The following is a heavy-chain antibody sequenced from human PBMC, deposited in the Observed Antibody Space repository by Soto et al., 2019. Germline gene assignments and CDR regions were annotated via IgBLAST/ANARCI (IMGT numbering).Heavy chain of an antibody. CDR2: IYHSGTT. Sequence: PSETLSLTCTVSGGSIRSDGYYWSWIRQYPGEGLEWIGYIYHSGTTHYNPSLKSRVTISVDTSKNQFSLTLSSVTAADTAVYYCARDRDYNYGSGSNSFDPWGRGTLVTVSS. CDR3: ARDRDYNYGSGSNSFDP. D-gene: IGHD3-10*01. J-gene: IGHJ5*02. V-gene: IGHV4-31*03. CDR1: GGSIRSDGYY.